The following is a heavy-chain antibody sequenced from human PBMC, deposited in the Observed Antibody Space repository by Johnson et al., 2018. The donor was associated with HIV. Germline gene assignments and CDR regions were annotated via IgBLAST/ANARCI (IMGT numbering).Heavy chain of an antibody. Sequence: VQLVESGGGVVQPGRSLRLSCAASGLTFDDYAMHWVRQAPGKGLEWVSGISWNSGSIGYADSVKGRFTISRDNAKNSLYLQMNSLRAEDTALYYCAKDTEAAAGTDDAFDIWGQGTMVTVSS. CDR3: AKDTEAAAGTDDAFDI. CDR2: ISWNSGSI. CDR1: GLTFDDYA. J-gene: IGHJ3*02. D-gene: IGHD6-13*01. V-gene: IGHV3-9*01.